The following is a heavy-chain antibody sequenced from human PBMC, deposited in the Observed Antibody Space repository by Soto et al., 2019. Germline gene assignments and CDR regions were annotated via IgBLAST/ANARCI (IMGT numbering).Heavy chain of an antibody. V-gene: IGHV2-5*02. CDR3: AHRGLSATGTNAFDI. CDR1: GFSLSTSGVG. D-gene: IGHD6-13*01. CDR2: IYWDDDN. Sequence: QITLKESGPTVVKPTQPLTLTCTFSGFSLSTSGVGVGWIRQPPGKALEWLALIYWDDDNRYRPSLKTRLTITKDTSKNQVVLTMTNLHPVDTATYYCAHRGLSATGTNAFDIWGRGTMVTVSS. J-gene: IGHJ3*02.